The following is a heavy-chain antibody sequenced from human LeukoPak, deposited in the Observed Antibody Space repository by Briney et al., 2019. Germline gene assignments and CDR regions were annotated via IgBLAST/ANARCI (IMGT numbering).Heavy chain of an antibody. V-gene: IGHV3-23*01. CDR2: ITGGVGGT. D-gene: IGHD2-2*01. Sequence: GGSLRLSCAASGFTFSGYAMSWVRQAPGKGLEWVSAITGGVGGTYYADSVKGRFTISRDTSNNTLILQMHSLGVEDTAVYYCARSTSYHFDSWGQGTLVTVSS. CDR1: GFTFSGYA. J-gene: IGHJ4*02. CDR3: ARSTSYHFDS.